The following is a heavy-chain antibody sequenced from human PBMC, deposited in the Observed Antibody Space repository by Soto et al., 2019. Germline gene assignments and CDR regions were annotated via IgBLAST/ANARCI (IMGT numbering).Heavy chain of an antibody. CDR1: GGSISRNSYF. V-gene: IGHV4-39*01. Sequence: SETLSLTCAVSGGSISRNSYFWGWIRQSPGKGLEWIGSIFYTGRTHYNPSLRSRLTISVDTSNDQFSLRMSSVTAADTAVYYCTRHDWLQPFDLWGQGTLVTVSS. D-gene: IGHD5-12*01. J-gene: IGHJ4*02. CDR2: IFYTGRT. CDR3: TRHDWLQPFDL.